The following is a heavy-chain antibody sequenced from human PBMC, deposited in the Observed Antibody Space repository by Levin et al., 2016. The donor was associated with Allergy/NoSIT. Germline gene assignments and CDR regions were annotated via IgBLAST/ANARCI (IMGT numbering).Heavy chain of an antibody. Sequence: GSLRLSCAVSGDSVNQNYWGWIRQSPGKGLEWIGSIHHTGISNFNPSLQNRLSMSIDESKNDFSLRITSMTAADTAYYFCARQTSGLVINYWGQGIQVTVSS. CDR1: GDSVNQNY. J-gene: IGHJ4*02. D-gene: IGHD3-9*01. V-gene: IGHV4-59*02. CDR2: IHHTGIS. CDR3: ARQTSGLVINY.